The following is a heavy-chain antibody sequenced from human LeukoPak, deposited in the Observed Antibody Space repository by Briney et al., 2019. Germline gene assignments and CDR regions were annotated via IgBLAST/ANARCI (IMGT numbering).Heavy chain of an antibody. Sequence: PGGSLRLSCAASGFSFSSHGMSWVRQAPGKGLEWVSGIIGGAGSTYYADSVKGRFTISGDKSKNTLFLQMNSLRAEDTAVYYCAHGAMYQLDYWGQGTLVTVSS. J-gene: IGHJ4*02. V-gene: IGHV3-23*01. CDR3: AHGAMYQLDY. D-gene: IGHD2-2*01. CDR1: GFSFSSHG. CDR2: IIGGAGST.